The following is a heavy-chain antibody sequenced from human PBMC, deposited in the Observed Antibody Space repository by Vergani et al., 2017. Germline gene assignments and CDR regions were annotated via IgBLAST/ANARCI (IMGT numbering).Heavy chain of an antibody. CDR2: IFSIDEK. CDR3: ARIPPDV. V-gene: IGHV2-26*01. J-gene: IGHJ6*04. CDR1: GFSLSNARMG. Sequence: QVTLKESGPVLVKPTEPLTLTCTVSGFSLSNARMGVSWIRQPPGKALEWLAHIFSIDEKSYSTSLKSRLTISKDTSKSQVVLTMTNMDPVDTATYYCARIPPDVWGKGTTVTVSS.